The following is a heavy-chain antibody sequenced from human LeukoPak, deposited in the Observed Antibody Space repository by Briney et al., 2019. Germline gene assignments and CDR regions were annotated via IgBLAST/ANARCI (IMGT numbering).Heavy chain of an antibody. CDR3: ARGGYYDILTGYYPKGCWFDP. Sequence: SETLSLTCTVSGYSISSGYYWGWIRQPPGKGLEWIGSIYHSGSTYYNPSLKSRVTISVDTSKNQFSLKLSSVTAADTAVYYCARGGYYDILTGYYPKGCWFDPWGQGTLVTVSS. J-gene: IGHJ5*02. CDR1: GYSISSGYY. V-gene: IGHV4-38-2*02. D-gene: IGHD3-9*01. CDR2: IYHSGST.